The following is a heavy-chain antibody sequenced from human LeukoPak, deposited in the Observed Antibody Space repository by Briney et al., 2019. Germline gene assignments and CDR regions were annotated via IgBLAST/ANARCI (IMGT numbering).Heavy chain of an antibody. Sequence: SGGSLRLSCTASGITGYSMHWVRQAPGKGLEWVCSISSTSNYLYCADSVKGRFTVSRDNSKNTLYLQMNSLRAEDTAVYYCAKSGIYYYDSSGYRNWFDPWGQGTLVTVSS. J-gene: IGHJ5*02. V-gene: IGHV3-21*01. CDR2: ISSTSNYL. CDR3: AKSGIYYYDSSGYRNWFDP. D-gene: IGHD3-22*01. CDR1: GITGYS.